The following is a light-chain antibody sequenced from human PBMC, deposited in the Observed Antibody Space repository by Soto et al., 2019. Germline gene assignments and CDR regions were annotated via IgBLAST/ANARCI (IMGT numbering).Light chain of an antibody. CDR1: SSDVGAFNY. CDR2: DVT. Sequence: QSALTQPVSVSGSPGQSITISCIGTSSDVGAFNYVSWYQHHPGKAPKLIIYDVTDRPSGVSNRFSASKSGNTASLTISGLQAEDEADYYCSSYTTRNTEAFGTGTKVTVL. V-gene: IGLV2-14*03. CDR3: SSYTTRNTEA. J-gene: IGLJ1*01.